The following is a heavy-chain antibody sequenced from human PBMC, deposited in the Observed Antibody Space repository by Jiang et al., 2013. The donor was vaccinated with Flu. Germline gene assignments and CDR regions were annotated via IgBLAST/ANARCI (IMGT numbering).Heavy chain of an antibody. CDR3: ASQHWDHGVGSYYMSH. V-gene: IGHV4-39*07. CDR2: IYYSGTT. J-gene: IGHJ4*02. D-gene: IGHD3-10*01. CDR1: GGSIISESSY. Sequence: KPSVDPVPPAALSSGGSIISESSYWGWIRQPPGKGLEWIGSIYYSGTTYYNPSLKNRVTISVDTSKKQFSLKLSSATAADTAVYCCASQHWDHGVGSYYMSHWGQGTLVTVSS.